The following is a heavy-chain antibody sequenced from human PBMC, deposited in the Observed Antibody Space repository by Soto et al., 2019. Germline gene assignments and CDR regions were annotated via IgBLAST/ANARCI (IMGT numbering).Heavy chain of an antibody. J-gene: IGHJ3*02. CDR3: ARGRVDYYGSGSYPRDAFDI. CDR2: IYYSGST. CDR1: GGSISSGGYY. Sequence: NPSETLSLTCTVSGGSISSGGYYWSWIRQHPGKGLEWIGYIYYSGSTYYNPSLESRVTISVDTSKNQFSLKLSSVTAADTAVYYCARGRVDYYGSGSYPRDAFDIWGQGTMVTVSS. V-gene: IGHV4-31*03. D-gene: IGHD3-10*01.